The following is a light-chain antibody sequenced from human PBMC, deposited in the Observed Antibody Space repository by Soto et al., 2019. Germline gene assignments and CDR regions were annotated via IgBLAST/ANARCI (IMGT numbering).Light chain of an antibody. CDR2: EDI. J-gene: IGLJ2*01. V-gene: IGLV2-23*01. CDR1: SSDIGRYNL. Sequence: QSALTQPASVSGSPGQSITISCTGTSSDIGRYNLVSWYQQHPGKAPKLIIYEDIERPSGVSDRFSGSKSDNTASLTISGPQTEDGTDYYCCSYAGGASVVFGGGTKLTVL. CDR3: CSYAGGASVV.